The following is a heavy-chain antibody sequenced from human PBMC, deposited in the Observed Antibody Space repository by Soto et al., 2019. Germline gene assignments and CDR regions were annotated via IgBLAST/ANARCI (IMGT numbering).Heavy chain of an antibody. CDR3: AGGYSGSYRVQH. V-gene: IGHV4-39*01. CDR2: IYHSGST. Sequence: QLQLQESGPGLVKPSETLSLTCTVSGGSISSSSYYWGWIRQPPGKGLEWIGNIYHSGSTYYNPSLKSRVTISVDTSKNQLSLKQTSVTAADTAVYYCAGGYSGSYRVQHWGQGTLVTVSS. D-gene: IGHD1-26*01. J-gene: IGHJ1*01. CDR1: GGSISSSSYY.